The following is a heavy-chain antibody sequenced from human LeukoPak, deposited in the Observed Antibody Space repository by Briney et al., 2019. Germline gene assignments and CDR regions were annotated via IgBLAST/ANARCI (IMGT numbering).Heavy chain of an antibody. CDR3: ARVPTKRLRWPGDYYYMDV. V-gene: IGHV1-69*05. J-gene: IGHJ6*03. CDR1: GGTFSSYA. CDR2: IIPIFGTA. D-gene: IGHD4-23*01. Sequence: GASVKVSCKASGGTFSSYAISWVRQAPGQGLEWMGRIIPIFGTANYAQKFQGRVTITTDESTSTAYMELSSLRSEDTAVYYCARVPTKRLRWPGDYYYMDVWGKGTTVTVSS.